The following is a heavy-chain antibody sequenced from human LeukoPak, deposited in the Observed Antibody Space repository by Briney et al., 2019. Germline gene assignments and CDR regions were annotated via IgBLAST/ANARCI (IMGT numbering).Heavy chain of an antibody. CDR1: GFTFRDYD. CDR3: IRGGIRVSGIDAFDI. J-gene: IGHJ3*02. V-gene: IGHV3-13*01. Sequence: GGSLRLSCAASGFTFRDYDMHWVRHGPGRGLEWVSAIGIGDDTHYPDSAKGRFTISRENAKNSLYLQMNTLRDGDTAVYYCIRGGIRVSGIDAFDIWGQGTMVTVSS. CDR2: IGIGDDT. D-gene: IGHD5/OR15-5a*01.